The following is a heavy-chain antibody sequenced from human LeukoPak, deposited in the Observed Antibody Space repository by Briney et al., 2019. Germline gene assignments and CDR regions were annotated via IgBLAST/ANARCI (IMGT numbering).Heavy chain of an antibody. D-gene: IGHD3-22*01. CDR1: GFTFSSYG. CDR2: ISYDGSNK. J-gene: IGHJ4*02. V-gene: IGHV3-30*03. CDR3: ARAIVLITHLEY. Sequence: HPGGSLRLSCAASGFTFSSYGMHWVRQAPGKGLEWVAVISYDGSNKYYADSVKGRFTISRDNSKDTLYLQMNSLRAEDTAVYYCARAIVLITHLEYWGPGTLVTVSS.